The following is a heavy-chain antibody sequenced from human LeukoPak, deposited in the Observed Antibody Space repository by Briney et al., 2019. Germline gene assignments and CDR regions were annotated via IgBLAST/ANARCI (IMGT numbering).Heavy chain of an antibody. J-gene: IGHJ4*02. CDR3: ARQLGPTTPTYY. CDR1: GFTFTAYD. D-gene: IGHD7-27*01. CDR2: INPNSGGT. Sequence: ASVKVSCRASGFTFTAYDLHWVRQAPGHGLEWMGRINPNSGGTNYAQKFQGRVTMTRDTSISTAYLELSRLRSDDTAVYYCARQLGPTTPTYYWGRGTLVIVSS. V-gene: IGHV1-2*02.